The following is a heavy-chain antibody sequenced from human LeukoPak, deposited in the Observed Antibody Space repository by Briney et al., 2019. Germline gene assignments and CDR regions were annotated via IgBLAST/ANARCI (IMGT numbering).Heavy chain of an antibody. CDR1: GFTVITND. D-gene: IGHD1-14*01. CDR3: ARGVEPLAANTLAY. J-gene: IGHJ4*02. CDR2: LYSGGNT. V-gene: IGHV3-53*01. Sequence: GGSLRLSCAASGFTVITNDMTWVRQAPGKGLEWVSVLYSGGNTKYADSVQGRFTISRDNSKNTLYLEMNSLSPDDTAVYYCARGVEPLAANTLAYWGQGTLVTVSS.